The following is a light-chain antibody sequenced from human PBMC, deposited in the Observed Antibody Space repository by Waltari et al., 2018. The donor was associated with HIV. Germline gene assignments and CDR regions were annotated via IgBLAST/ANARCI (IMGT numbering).Light chain of an antibody. Sequence: QSALTHPASVSGSPGQSTTIPRTGTTNVVSSYNLAPWYQQHPAKAPKRMIYEVNKRPSGVSNGFSGSKSGNTASLTISGLQAEYEADYYCCSYAGSSTHFFGTGTKVTVL. CDR2: EVN. J-gene: IGLJ1*01. CDR1: TNVVSSYNL. CDR3: CSYAGSSTHF. V-gene: IGLV2-23*02.